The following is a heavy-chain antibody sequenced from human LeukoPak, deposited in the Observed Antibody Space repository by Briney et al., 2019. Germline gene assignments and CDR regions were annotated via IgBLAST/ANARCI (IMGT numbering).Heavy chain of an antibody. J-gene: IGHJ4*02. D-gene: IGHD1-26*01. Sequence: ASVKVSCKVSGYTLTELSMHWVRQAPGKGLEWMGGFDPEDGETIYAQKFQGRVTMTEDTSTDTAYMELSSLRSEGTAVYYCATIVLRGSYCFDYWGQGTLVTVSS. CDR2: FDPEDGET. CDR1: GYTLTELS. V-gene: IGHV1-24*01. CDR3: ATIVLRGSYCFDY.